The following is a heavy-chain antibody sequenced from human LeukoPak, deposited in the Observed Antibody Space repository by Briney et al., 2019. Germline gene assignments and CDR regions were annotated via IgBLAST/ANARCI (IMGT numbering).Heavy chain of an antibody. Sequence: GGSLRLSCVGSGFTFSNYGMNWVRQAPGKGLEWVSSISSSSSYIYYADSVKGRFTISRDNAKNSLYLQMNSLRAEDTAVYYCARDRTTVVSNFDYWGQGTLVTVSS. CDR3: ARDRTTVVSNFDY. J-gene: IGHJ4*02. CDR2: ISSSSSYI. V-gene: IGHV3-21*01. D-gene: IGHD4-23*01. CDR1: GFTFSNYG.